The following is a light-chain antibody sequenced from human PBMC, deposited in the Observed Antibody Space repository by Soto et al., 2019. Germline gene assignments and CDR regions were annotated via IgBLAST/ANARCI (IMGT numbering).Light chain of an antibody. CDR3: SSYAGIRTYV. J-gene: IGLJ1*01. CDR1: SWDVGSYYF. CDR2: EGS. Sequence: QSVVTQPDSLSGSLGRSSTITCPENSWDVGSYYFVSWYQQNPGQAPKLLIYEGSKRPSGVSDRFSGSKSGNTAFLTISGIKAEDEADYHCSSYAGIRTYVFGSGPKVTVL. V-gene: IGLV2-23*01.